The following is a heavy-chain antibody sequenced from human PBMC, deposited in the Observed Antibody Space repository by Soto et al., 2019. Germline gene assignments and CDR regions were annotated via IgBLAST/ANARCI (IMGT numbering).Heavy chain of an antibody. V-gene: IGHV4-59*08. CDR2: IYYSGST. CDR1: GGSISSYY. Sequence: SETLSLTCTVSGGSISSYYWSWIRQPPGKGLEWIGYIYYSGSTNYNPSLKSRVTISVATSTNQFSLNLSSVTAADTAVYYCARQQLTGANYFDYWGQGTLVTVSS. CDR3: ARQQLTGANYFDY. D-gene: IGHD6-13*01. J-gene: IGHJ4*02.